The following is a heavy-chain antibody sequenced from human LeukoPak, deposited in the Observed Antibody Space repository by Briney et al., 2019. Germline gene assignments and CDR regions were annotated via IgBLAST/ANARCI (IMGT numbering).Heavy chain of an antibody. CDR3: ARRRGYYDSSGYYFRLDFDY. CDR1: GGSIFSSNW. CDR2: IFHSGST. Sequence: KTSETLSLTCAVSGGSIFSSNWWSWVRQPPGKGLEWIGQIFHSGSTSYSPSLKSRVTISVDKSKNQFSLKLTSVTAADTAVYYCARRRGYYDSSGYYFRLDFDYWGQGTLVTVSS. J-gene: IGHJ4*02. D-gene: IGHD3-22*01. V-gene: IGHV4-4*02.